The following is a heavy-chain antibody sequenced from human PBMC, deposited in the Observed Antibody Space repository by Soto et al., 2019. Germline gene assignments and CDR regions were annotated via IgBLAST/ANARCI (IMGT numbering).Heavy chain of an antibody. CDR2: INAGNGNT. CDR3: ARATRLRLGELSLHY. J-gene: IGHJ4*02. Sequence: ASVKVSCKASGYTFTSYAMHWVRQAPGQRLEWMGWINAGNGNTKYSQKFQGRVTITRDTSASTAYMELSSLRSEDTAVYYCARATRLRLGELSLHYWGQGTLVPVSS. D-gene: IGHD3-16*02. V-gene: IGHV1-3*01. CDR1: GYTFTSYA.